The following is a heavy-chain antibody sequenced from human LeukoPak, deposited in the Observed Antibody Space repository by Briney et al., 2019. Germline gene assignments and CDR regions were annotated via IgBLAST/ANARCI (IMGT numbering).Heavy chain of an antibody. D-gene: IGHD3-3*01. Sequence: ASVKVSCKASGYTFTGFYMHWVRQAPGQGLEWMGWINPNSGGTNYAQKFRGRVTMTRDTSISTAYMELSRLRSDDTAVYYCARTCTDTYDFWSGYYDYYMDVWGKGTTVTVSS. CDR1: GYTFTGFY. CDR3: ARTCTDTYDFWSGYYDYYMDV. CDR2: INPNSGGT. J-gene: IGHJ6*03. V-gene: IGHV1-2*02.